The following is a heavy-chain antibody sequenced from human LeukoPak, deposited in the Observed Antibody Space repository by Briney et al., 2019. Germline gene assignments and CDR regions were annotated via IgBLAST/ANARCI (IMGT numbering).Heavy chain of an antibody. CDR2: ISSSSSYI. Sequence: GGSLRLSCAASGFTFSSYSMNWVRRAPGKGLEWVSSISSSSSYIYYADSVKGRFTISRDNAKNSLYLQMNSLRAEDTAVYYCARGGRITMIVETWGQGTMVTVSS. J-gene: IGHJ3*01. D-gene: IGHD3-22*01. CDR3: ARGGRITMIVET. CDR1: GFTFSSYS. V-gene: IGHV3-21*01.